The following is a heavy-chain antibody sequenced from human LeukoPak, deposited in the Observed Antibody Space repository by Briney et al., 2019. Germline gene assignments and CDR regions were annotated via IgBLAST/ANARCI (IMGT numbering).Heavy chain of an antibody. J-gene: IGHJ4*02. D-gene: IGHD5-18*01. CDR1: GFTLSDSY. Sequence: PGGSLRLSCAASGFTLSDSYMSWIRQAPRKGLEWISYISSSGDTIYYADSVKGRFTISRDSAKNSLYLQMNSLRADDTAVYYCARAVGYTYGYGYWGQGTLVTVSP. V-gene: IGHV3-11*01. CDR2: ISSSGDTI. CDR3: ARAVGYTYGYGY.